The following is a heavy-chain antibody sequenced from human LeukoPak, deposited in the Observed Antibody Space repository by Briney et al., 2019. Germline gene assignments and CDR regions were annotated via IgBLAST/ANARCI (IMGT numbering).Heavy chain of an antibody. Sequence: GGSLRLSCAAFGFTFSSYAMSWVRQAPGKGLVWVSRINTDGSTTSYADSVRGRFTISRDNAENTVYLQMNSLGAEDTALYFCARVNTGNWYFDLWGRGTLVTVSS. CDR3: ARVNTGNWYFDL. J-gene: IGHJ2*01. CDR1: GFTFSSYA. CDR2: INTDGSTT. V-gene: IGHV3-74*01. D-gene: IGHD3-10*01.